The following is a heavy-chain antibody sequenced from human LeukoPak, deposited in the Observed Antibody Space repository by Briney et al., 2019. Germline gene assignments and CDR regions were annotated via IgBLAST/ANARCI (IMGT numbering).Heavy chain of an antibody. D-gene: IGHD3-10*01. Sequence: ASVKVSCKASGYSFNTYYMHWVRQAPGQGLEWMGILNPSGGSTSYAQKFQGRVTMTRDTSTRTVYMELSSLRSEDTAVYYCARALYSGSGSLSGKYYMDVWGKGTTVTIS. CDR3: ARALYSGSGSLSGKYYMDV. J-gene: IGHJ6*03. CDR1: GYSFNTYY. V-gene: IGHV1-46*02. CDR2: LNPSGGST.